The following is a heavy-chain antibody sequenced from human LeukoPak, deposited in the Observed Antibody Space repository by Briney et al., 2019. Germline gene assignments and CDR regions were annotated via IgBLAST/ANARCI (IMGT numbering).Heavy chain of an antibody. J-gene: IGHJ4*02. V-gene: IGHV3-23*01. CDR2: ISGSGGST. Sequence: GGSLRLSCAASGFTFSSYAMSWVRQAPGKGLEWVSAISGSGGSTYYADSVKGRFTISRDNSKNTLYLQMNSLRAEDTAVYYCARLTGYYDSSGSTDYWGQGTLVTVSS. D-gene: IGHD3-22*01. CDR1: GFTFSSYA. CDR3: ARLTGYYDSSGSTDY.